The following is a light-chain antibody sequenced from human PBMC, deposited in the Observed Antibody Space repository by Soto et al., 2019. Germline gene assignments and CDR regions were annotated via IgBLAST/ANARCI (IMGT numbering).Light chain of an antibody. CDR3: QQYNNWPPYT. Sequence: EIVMTQSPATLSVSPGERATLSFRAIQSVSSNLACYQQKPGQAPRLLIYVASTRATGISARFSGSGSGTEFTLTISSLQSEDFAVYYCQQYNNWPPYTFGQGTKLEIK. J-gene: IGKJ2*01. V-gene: IGKV3-15*01. CDR2: VAS. CDR1: QSVSSN.